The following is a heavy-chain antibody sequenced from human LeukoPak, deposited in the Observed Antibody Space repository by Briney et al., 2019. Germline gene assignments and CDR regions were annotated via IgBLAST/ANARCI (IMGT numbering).Heavy chain of an antibody. CDR2: ISSSSSYI. D-gene: IGHD3-10*01. V-gene: IGHV3-21*01. J-gene: IGHJ4*02. CDR3: AKLARYFYGAETFYFFEH. CDR1: GFTFSSYS. Sequence: PVGSLRLSCAASGFTFSSYSMNWVRQAPGKGLEWVSSISSSSSYIYYADSVKGRFTISRDNGKNSLYLQMNSLRVEDTAVYYCAKLARYFYGAETFYFFEHWGQGTPVTASS.